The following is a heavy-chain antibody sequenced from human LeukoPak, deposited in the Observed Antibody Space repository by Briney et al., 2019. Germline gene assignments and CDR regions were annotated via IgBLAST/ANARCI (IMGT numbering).Heavy chain of an antibody. CDR3: AKDQDPHSYGSGSYAPFDY. V-gene: IGHV3-23*01. CDR1: GFTFNSYW. J-gene: IGHJ4*02. CDR2: ISGSGGST. D-gene: IGHD3-10*01. Sequence: GGSLRLSCAASGFTFNSYWMHWVRQAPGKGLEWVSHISGSGGSTKYSGSVKGRFTISRDNSKNTLYLQINSLGADDTAVYYCAKDQDPHSYGSGSYAPFDYWGQGTLVTVSS.